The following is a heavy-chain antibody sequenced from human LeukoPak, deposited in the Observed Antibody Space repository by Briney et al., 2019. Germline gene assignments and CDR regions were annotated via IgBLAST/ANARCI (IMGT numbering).Heavy chain of an antibody. V-gene: IGHV3-23*01. CDR1: GFTFSSYG. CDR3: AKDNSVRDEAWWFNP. D-gene: IGHD5-24*01. Sequence: GGSLRLSCAASGFTFSSYGMSWVRQAPGKGLEWVSAISGSGGSTYYADSVKGRFTISRDNSKNTLYLQMNSLRAEDTAVYYCAKDNSVRDEAWWFNPWGQGTLVTVSS. CDR2: ISGSGGST. J-gene: IGHJ5*02.